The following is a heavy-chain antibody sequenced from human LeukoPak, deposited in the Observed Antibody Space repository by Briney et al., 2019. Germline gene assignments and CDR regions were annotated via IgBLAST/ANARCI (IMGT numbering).Heavy chain of an antibody. V-gene: IGHV3-30*02. Sequence: GGSLRLSCAASGFNFNIYGMHWVRQAVGKGLEWVALIRFDGRDQYYVDSVKGRFTISRDNSKSTLFLHLNSLRPEDTAIYYCTKPACGVACSRPLGQWGQGALVTVSS. J-gene: IGHJ4*02. D-gene: IGHD2-8*02. CDR3: TKPACGVACSRPLGQ. CDR1: GFNFNIYG. CDR2: IRFDGRDQ.